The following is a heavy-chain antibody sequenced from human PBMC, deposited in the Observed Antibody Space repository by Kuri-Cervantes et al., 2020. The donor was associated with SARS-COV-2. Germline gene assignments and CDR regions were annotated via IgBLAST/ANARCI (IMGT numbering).Heavy chain of an antibody. Sequence: SETLSLTCTVSGGSLSSGDYYWTWVRQPPGKGLEWIGNIYYSGSASYNPSLKSRLTMSLDMSKSQFSLKLSSVTAADTAVYYCARHPSELNQLLYWVYYYYMDVWGKGTTVTVSS. D-gene: IGHD2-2*02. V-gene: IGHV4-30-4*08. CDR1: GGSLSSGDYY. CDR3: ARHPSELNQLLYWVYYYYMDV. CDR2: IYYSGSA. J-gene: IGHJ6*03.